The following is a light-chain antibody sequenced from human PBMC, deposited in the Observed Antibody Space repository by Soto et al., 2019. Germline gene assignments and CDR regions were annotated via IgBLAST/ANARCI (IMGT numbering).Light chain of an antibody. V-gene: IGLV1-44*01. Sequence: QSFLTQPPSASGTPVQRVTISCSGSSSNIESNTVTWYQQLPVTAPKLVIYSNYDRPSGVPDRFSCSTSGTSASLVIRGLQSEDEDDYYCASWDDILXGYVVGRGNKVXV. CDR2: SNY. CDR3: ASWDDILXGYV. CDR1: SSNIESNT. J-gene: IGLJ1*01.